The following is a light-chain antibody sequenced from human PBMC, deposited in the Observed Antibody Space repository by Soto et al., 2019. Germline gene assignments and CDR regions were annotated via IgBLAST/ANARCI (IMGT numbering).Light chain of an antibody. CDR1: QTIVRW. Sequence: DIQMTQSPSTLSASIGDRVTITCRASQTIVRWLAWYQHKPGKAPNLLIYKASTLESGVPSRFSGSGSGTEFTLTITSLQPDDFATYYCQQYNTYPYTGGQGTKLEIE. CDR2: KAS. V-gene: IGKV1-5*03. J-gene: IGKJ2*01. CDR3: QQYNTYPYT.